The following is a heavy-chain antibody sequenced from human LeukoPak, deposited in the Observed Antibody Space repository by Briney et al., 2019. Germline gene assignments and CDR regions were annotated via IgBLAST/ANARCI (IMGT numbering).Heavy chain of an antibody. CDR2: ISSSSSHT. Sequence: PGGSLRLSCAVSGFTFSSYSMNWVRQAPGKGLEWVSSISSSSSHTYYADSVKGRFTISRDNAKNSLFLQMNSLRAEDTAVYYCAREARSSGYYYFPDAFDIWGQGTMVTVSS. D-gene: IGHD3-22*01. J-gene: IGHJ3*02. CDR1: GFTFSSYS. V-gene: IGHV3-21*01. CDR3: AREARSSGYYYFPDAFDI.